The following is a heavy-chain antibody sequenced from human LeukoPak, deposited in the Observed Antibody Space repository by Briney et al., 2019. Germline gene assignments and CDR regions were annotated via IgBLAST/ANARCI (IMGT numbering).Heavy chain of an antibody. CDR3: ARSQNYYGSGDY. CDR2: IYYTGKT. Sequence: SETLSLTCTVSGDSASNGNYYWSWLRQPPGKALEWIGYIYYTGKTYYNPSLEGRVTILVDTSRNHFSVKLSSVTAADTAVYYCARSQNYYGSGDYWSQGTLVTVSS. V-gene: IGHV4-61*03. D-gene: IGHD3-10*01. CDR1: GDSASNGNYY. J-gene: IGHJ4*02.